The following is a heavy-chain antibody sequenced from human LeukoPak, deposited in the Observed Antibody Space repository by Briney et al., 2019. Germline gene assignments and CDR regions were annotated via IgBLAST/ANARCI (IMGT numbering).Heavy chain of an antibody. CDR2: IYYSGST. J-gene: IGHJ4*02. Sequence: SETLSLTCTVSGGSISSSSYYWGWIRQPPGKGLEWIGSIYYSGSTYYNPSLKSRVTISVDTSKNQFSLKLSSVTAADTAVYYCARRGFDYWGQGTLGTVSS. V-gene: IGHV4-39*01. CDR3: ARRGFDY. CDR1: GGSISSSSYY.